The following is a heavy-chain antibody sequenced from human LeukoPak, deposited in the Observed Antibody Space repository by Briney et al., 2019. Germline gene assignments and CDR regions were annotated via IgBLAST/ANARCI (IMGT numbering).Heavy chain of an antibody. D-gene: IGHD6-13*01. CDR2: ISYDGSNI. CDR3: AKGTSSWYSPFDY. J-gene: IGHJ4*02. Sequence: GGSLRLSCAASGFTLRSYTMNWVRQAPGKGLEWVAVISYDGSNIYYADSVKGRFTISRDNSKNTLHLQMNSLRTEDTGVYYCAKGTSSWYSPFDYWGQGTLVTVSS. CDR1: GFTLRSYT. V-gene: IGHV3-30*18.